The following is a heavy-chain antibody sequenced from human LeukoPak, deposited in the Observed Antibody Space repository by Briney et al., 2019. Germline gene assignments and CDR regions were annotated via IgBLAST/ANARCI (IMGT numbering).Heavy chain of an antibody. D-gene: IGHD1-14*01. CDR1: GGSISSYY. CDR2: IYYSGST. J-gene: IGHJ3*02. V-gene: IGHV4-59*01. Sequence: PSETLSLTCTVSGGSISSYYWSWIRQPPGKGLEWIGYIYYSGSTNYNPSLKSRVTISVDTSKNQFSLKLSSVTAADTAVYYCARVGSFAGATDAFDIWGQGTMVTVSS. CDR3: ARVGSFAGATDAFDI.